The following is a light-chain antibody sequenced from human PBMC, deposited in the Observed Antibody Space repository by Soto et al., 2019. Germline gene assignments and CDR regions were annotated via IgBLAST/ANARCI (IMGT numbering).Light chain of an antibody. CDR3: SSYTTSSYVV. V-gene: IGLV2-14*01. CDR1: SSDIGGHNF. Sequence: QSVLTQPAAVSGSPGQSITISCTGTSSDIGGHNFVSWYQHHPGKAPKLLIYEVSYRASGVSNRFTGSKSANTASLTISWLQAEDEADYSCSSYTTSSYVVFGGGTKLTVL. CDR2: EVS. J-gene: IGLJ2*01.